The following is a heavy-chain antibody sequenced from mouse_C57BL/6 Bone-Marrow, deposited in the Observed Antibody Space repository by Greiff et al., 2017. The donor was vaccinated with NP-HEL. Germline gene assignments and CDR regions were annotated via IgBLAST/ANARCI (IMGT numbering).Heavy chain of an antibody. Sequence: QVQLQQPGAELVKPGASVKLSCKASGYTFTSYWMQWVKQRPGQGLEWIGEIDPSDSYTNYNQKFKGQATLTVDTSSSTAYMQLSSLTSEDSAVYYCARCDYGGYWGQGTTLTVSA. V-gene: IGHV1-50*01. CDR2: IDPSDSYT. CDR3: ARCDYGGY. D-gene: IGHD2-4*01. CDR1: GYTFTSYW. J-gene: IGHJ2*01.